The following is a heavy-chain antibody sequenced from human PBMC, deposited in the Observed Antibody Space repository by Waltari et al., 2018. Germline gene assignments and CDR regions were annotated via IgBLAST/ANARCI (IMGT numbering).Heavy chain of an antibody. CDR2: IYTRGST. CDR1: GGSISSGSYY. D-gene: IGHD1-7*01. CDR3: ARAARYNWNYGGDFDY. J-gene: IGHJ4*02. V-gene: IGHV4-61*09. Sequence: QVQLQESGPGLVKPSQTLSLTCTVSGGSISSGSYYWSWIRQPAGKGLEWIGYIYTRGSTNDLPSLKSRVTRSVDPSKNQFSLKLSSVTAADTAVYYCARAARYNWNYGGDFDYWGQGTLVTVSS.